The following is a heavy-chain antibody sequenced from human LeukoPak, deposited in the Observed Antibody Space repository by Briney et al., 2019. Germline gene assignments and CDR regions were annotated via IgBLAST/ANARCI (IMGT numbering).Heavy chain of an antibody. Sequence: PSQTLSLTCTVSGGSISSGGYYWSWIRQHPGKGLEWIGYIYYSGSTYYNPSLKSRVTISVDTSKNQFSLKLSSVIAADTAVYYCARDHGDYLVDYWGQGTLVTVSS. CDR3: ARDHGDYLVDY. V-gene: IGHV4-31*03. J-gene: IGHJ4*02. D-gene: IGHD4-17*01. CDR1: GGSISSGGYY. CDR2: IYYSGST.